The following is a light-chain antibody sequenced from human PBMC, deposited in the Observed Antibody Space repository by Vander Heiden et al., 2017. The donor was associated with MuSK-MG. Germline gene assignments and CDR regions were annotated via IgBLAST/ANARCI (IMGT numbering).Light chain of an antibody. CDR2: DVS. CDR3: CSYAGSYTYV. V-gene: IGLV2-11*01. CDR1: SNDIGRYSF. J-gene: IGLJ1*01. Sequence: QSAPTQPRSVSGSPGQSVTISCSGTSNDIGRYSFVSWYQQHPGKPPKLIIYDVSRRPSGVPDRFSGSKSGTTASLTISGLQADDDADYHCCSYAGSYTYVFGSGTDVTVL.